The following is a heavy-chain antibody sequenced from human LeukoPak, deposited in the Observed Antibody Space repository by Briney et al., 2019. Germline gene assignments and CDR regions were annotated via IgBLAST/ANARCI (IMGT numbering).Heavy chain of an antibody. J-gene: IGHJ4*02. D-gene: IGHD5-18*01. CDR3: AKGAEPRGYSYGHFDY. CDR2: ISGSGGST. V-gene: IGHV3-23*01. Sequence: GGSLRLSCAASGFTFSSYAMSWVRQAPGKGLEWVSAISGSGGSTYYADSVKGRFTISRDNSKNTLYLQMNSLRAEDTAVYYCAKGAEPRGYSYGHFDYWGQGTLVTVSS. CDR1: GFTFSSYA.